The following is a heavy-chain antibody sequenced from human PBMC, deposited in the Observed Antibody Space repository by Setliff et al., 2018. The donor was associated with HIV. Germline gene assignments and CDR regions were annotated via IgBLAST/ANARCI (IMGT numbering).Heavy chain of an antibody. CDR1: GFTFSSFA. D-gene: IGHD2-15*01. CDR2: ITTSGDST. J-gene: IGHJ4*02. V-gene: IGHV3-23*01. CDR3: ARDLANSPLDS. Sequence: SLKISCAASGFTFSSFAMTWVRQAPGKGLEWVSTITTSGDSTYYPASVRGRFTISRDNAKNSLYLQMNSLRAEDTAVYFCARDLANSPLDSWGQGTLVTVSS.